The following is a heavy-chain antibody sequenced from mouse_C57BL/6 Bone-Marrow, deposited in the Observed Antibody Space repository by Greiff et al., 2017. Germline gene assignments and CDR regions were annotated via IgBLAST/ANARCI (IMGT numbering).Heavy chain of an antibody. CDR2: IYPSDSET. J-gene: IGHJ4*01. V-gene: IGHV1-61*01. CDR3: AGGGLPFYAMDY. CDR1: GYTFTSYW. Sequence: VQLQQPGAELVRPGSSVKLSCKASGYTFTSYWMAWVKQRPGQGLEWIGNIYPSDSETHYNQKFKDKATLTVDKSSRTAYMQLSSLTSEDSAVYYCAGGGLPFYAMDYWGQGTSVTVSS. D-gene: IGHD2-2*01.